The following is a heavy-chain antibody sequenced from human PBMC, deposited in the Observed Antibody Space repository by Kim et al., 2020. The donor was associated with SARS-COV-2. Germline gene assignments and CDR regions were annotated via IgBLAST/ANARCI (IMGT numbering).Heavy chain of an antibody. D-gene: IGHD2-15*01. Sequence: SETLSLTCTVSGGSISSSSYYWGWIRQPPGKGLEWIGSIYYSGSTYYNPSLKSRVTISVDTSKNQFSLKLSSVTAADTAVYYCASADCSGGSCYLGYYFDYWGQGTLVTVSS. V-gene: IGHV4-39*07. CDR1: GGSISSSSYY. CDR3: ASADCSGGSCYLGYYFDY. J-gene: IGHJ4*02. CDR2: IYYSGST.